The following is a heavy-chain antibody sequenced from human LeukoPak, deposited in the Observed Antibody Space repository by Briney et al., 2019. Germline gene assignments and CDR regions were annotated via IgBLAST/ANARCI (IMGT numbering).Heavy chain of an antibody. CDR3: ARVEGSSWEGYYFDY. D-gene: IGHD6-13*01. Sequence: SETLSLTCTVSGGSISSGGYYWSWIRQHPGKGLEWIGYIYYSGSTYYNPSLKSRVTISVDTSKNQFTLKLSSVTAADTAVYYCARVEGSSWEGYYFDYWGQGTLVTVSS. CDR1: GGSISSGGYY. J-gene: IGHJ4*02. CDR2: IYYSGST. V-gene: IGHV4-31*03.